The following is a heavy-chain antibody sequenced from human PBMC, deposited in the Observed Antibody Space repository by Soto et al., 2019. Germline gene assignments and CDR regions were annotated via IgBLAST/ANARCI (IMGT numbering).Heavy chain of an antibody. V-gene: IGHV1-18*01. CDR1: GYTFTSYG. J-gene: IGHJ4*02. Sequence: QVQLVQSGAEVKKPGASVKVSCKASGYTFTSYGISWVRQAPGQGLEWMGWISAYNGNTNYAQKLQGRVTMTTDTPTRTAYMELRSLRSDDTAVDYCARAPLYYYDSSGYYTPGGDYWGQGTLVTVSA. D-gene: IGHD3-22*01. CDR3: ARAPLYYYDSSGYYTPGGDY. CDR2: ISAYNGNT.